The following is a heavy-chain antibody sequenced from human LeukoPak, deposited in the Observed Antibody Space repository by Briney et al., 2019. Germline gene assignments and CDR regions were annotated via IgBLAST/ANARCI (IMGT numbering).Heavy chain of an antibody. CDR3: ARDAGRMVRGAMTD. CDR2: IWYDGSNK. V-gene: IGHV3-33*01. Sequence: GGSLRLSCAASGFTFSSYGMHWVRQAPGKGLEWVAVIWYDGSNKYYADSVKGRFTISRDNSKNTLYLQMNSLRAEDTAVYYCARDAGRMVRGAMTDWGQGTLVTVSS. J-gene: IGHJ4*02. D-gene: IGHD3-10*01. CDR1: GFTFSSYG.